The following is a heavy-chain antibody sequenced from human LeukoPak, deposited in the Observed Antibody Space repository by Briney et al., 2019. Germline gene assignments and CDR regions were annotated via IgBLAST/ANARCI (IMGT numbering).Heavy chain of an antibody. D-gene: IGHD3-22*01. Sequence: SETLSLTCTVSGGSISSSSYYWGWIRQPPGTGLEWIGSIYYSGSTYYNPSLKSRVTISVDTSKNQFSLKPSSVTAADTAVYYCARQQYYDSSGYCFDYWGQGTLVTVSS. CDR1: GGSISSSSYY. V-gene: IGHV4-39*01. CDR3: ARQQYYDSSGYCFDY. J-gene: IGHJ4*02. CDR2: IYYSGST.